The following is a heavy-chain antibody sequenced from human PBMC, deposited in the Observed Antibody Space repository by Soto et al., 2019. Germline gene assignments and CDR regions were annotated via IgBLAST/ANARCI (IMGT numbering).Heavy chain of an antibody. Sequence: LRLSCAASGFTFINCAMSWVRQAPGKGLEWVSTISGSGVTTYYADSVKGRFTISRDNSKNTLYLQMNSLRAEDTAEYYCAKYMVATIYFDYWGQGALVTVSS. V-gene: IGHV3-23*01. J-gene: IGHJ4*02. CDR3: AKYMVATIYFDY. CDR1: GFTFINCA. D-gene: IGHD5-12*01. CDR2: ISGSGVTT.